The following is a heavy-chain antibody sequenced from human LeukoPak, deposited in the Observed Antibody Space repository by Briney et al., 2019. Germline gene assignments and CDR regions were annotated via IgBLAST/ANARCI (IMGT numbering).Heavy chain of an antibody. D-gene: IGHD3-22*01. CDR3: ARRPYDSRGYYIDDTFDI. J-gene: IGHJ3*02. Sequence: GESLKISCKGFAYSFTSYWIGWVRQMPGKGLEWMGIIYPGDSDTRYSPSFQGQVTISADKSISTAYLQWSSLKASDTAMYYCARRPYDSRGYYIDDTFDICGQGTMVTVSS. V-gene: IGHV5-51*01. CDR2: IYPGDSDT. CDR1: AYSFTSYW.